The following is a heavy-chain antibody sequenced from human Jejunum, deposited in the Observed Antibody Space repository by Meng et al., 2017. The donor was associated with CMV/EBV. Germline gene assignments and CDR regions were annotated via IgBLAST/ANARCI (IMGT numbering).Heavy chain of an antibody. V-gene: IGHV3-7*01. CDR2: IKQDGSAN. Sequence: PGTGLEWVANIKQDGSANYYVDSVKGRFTISRDNAKNSLYLQMNSLRAEDTAVYYCARSPPTRRYYYDSSGYQPAPSYYYYGMDVWGQGTTVTVSS. D-gene: IGHD3-22*01. J-gene: IGHJ6*02. CDR3: ARSPPTRRYYYDSSGYQPAPSYYYYGMDV.